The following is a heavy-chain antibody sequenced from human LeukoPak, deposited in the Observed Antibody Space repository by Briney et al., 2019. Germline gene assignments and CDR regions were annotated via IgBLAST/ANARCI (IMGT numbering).Heavy chain of an antibody. D-gene: IGHD3-22*01. CDR3: ARDWGYDSSGYNRRKYNWFDP. CDR2: IIPILGIA. Sequence: GASVKVSCKASGGTFSSYTISWVRQAPGQGPEWMGRIIPILGIANHAQKFQGRVTITADKSTSTAYMELSSLRSEDTAVYYCARDWGYDSSGYNRRKYNWFDPWGQGTLVTVSS. J-gene: IGHJ5*02. V-gene: IGHV1-69*04. CDR1: GGTFSSYT.